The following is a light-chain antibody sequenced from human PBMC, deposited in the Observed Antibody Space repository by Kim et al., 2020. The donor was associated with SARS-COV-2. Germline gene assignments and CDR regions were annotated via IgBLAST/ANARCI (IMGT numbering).Light chain of an antibody. CDR2: DSS. CDR3: QQYGSSPLMYS. CDR1: QSVSSRY. V-gene: IGKV3-20*01. Sequence: IVLTQSPGTLSLSPGERAALSCRASQSVSSRYFAWYQQKPGQAPRLLIYDSSSRATGVPDRFSGSGSGTDFTLTISRLEPEDFAVYYCQQYGSSPLMYSFGQETKLEI. J-gene: IGKJ2*03.